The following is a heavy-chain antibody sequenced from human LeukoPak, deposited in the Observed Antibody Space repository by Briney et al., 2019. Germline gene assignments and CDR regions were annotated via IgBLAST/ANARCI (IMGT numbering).Heavy chain of an antibody. CDR1: GVTFTSDS. CDR3: ARSGWAADY. CDR2: TWYDGSNK. V-gene: IGHV3-33*01. J-gene: IGHJ4*02. D-gene: IGHD1-26*01. Sequence: GRSLRLSCAASGVTFTSDSMHWGRESPREGLGWVAVTWYDGSNKYYADSVKGRFTTSRDNSKNTLYLQMNSLRAEDTAVYYCARSGWAADYWGQGTLVTVSS.